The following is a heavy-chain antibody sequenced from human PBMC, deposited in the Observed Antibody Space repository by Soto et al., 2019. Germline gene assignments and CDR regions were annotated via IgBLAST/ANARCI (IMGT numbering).Heavy chain of an antibody. V-gene: IGHV4-39*01. CDR3: ARHEGHYDFWSGYYTGMGVGGMDV. CDR1: GGSISSSSYY. D-gene: IGHD3-3*01. J-gene: IGHJ6*02. CDR2: IYYSGST. Sequence: QLQLQESGPGLVKPSETLSLTCTVSGGSISSSSYYWGWIRQPPGKGLEWIGSIYYSGSTYYNPSLKSRVTISVDTSKNQFSLKLRSVTAADTAVYYCARHEGHYDFWSGYYTGMGVGGMDVWGQGTTVTVSS.